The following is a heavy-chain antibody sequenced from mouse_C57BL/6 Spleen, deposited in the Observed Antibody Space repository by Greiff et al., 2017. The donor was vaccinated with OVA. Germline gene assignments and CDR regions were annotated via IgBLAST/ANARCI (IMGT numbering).Heavy chain of an antibody. CDR1: GFTFSSYA. CDR2: ISDGGSYT. V-gene: IGHV5-4*01. CDR3: ARRYDYDGAWFAY. D-gene: IGHD2-4*01. Sequence: EVHLVESGGGLVKPGGSLKLSCAASGFTFSSYAMSWVSQTPVKRLEWVATISDGGSYTYYTDNVKGRFTFTRDNAKNNLYLQMSQLTSEDTAMYYCARRYDYDGAWFAYWGQGTLVTVSA. J-gene: IGHJ3*01.